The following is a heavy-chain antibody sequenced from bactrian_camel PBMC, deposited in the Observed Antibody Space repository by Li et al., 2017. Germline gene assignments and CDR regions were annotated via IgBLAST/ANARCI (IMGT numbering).Heavy chain of an antibody. CDR2: ITRDGTT. V-gene: IGHV3S55*01. Sequence: HVQLVESGGGSVQAGGSLRLSCRASGYTYSSCRMGWYRQAPGKERELVSSITRDGTTYYTDSVKGRFTISRDNAKNSLYLQMNSLKSEDTALYYCATATSYTPLEYMRYNYWGQGTQVTVS. CDR1: GYTYSSCR. D-gene: IGHD2*01. CDR3: ATATSYTPLEYMRYNY. J-gene: IGHJ4*01.